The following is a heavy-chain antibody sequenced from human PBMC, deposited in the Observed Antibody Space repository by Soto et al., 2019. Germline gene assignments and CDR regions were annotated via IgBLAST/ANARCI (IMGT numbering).Heavy chain of an antibody. CDR1: GYTFTSYG. V-gene: IGHV1-18*01. CDR3: ASRYSGSPSDAFDI. D-gene: IGHD1-26*01. Sequence: GASVKVSCKASGYTFTSYGISWVRQAPGQGLEWMGWISAYNGNTNYAQKLQGRVTMTTDTSTSTAYMELRSLRSDDTAVYYCASRYSGSPSDAFDIWGQGTMVTVSS. CDR2: ISAYNGNT. J-gene: IGHJ3*02.